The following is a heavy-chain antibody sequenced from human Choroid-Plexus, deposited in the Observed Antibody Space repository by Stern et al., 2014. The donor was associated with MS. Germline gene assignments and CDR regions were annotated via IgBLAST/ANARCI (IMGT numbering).Heavy chain of an antibody. CDR3: AKDRQYLTYFFDH. J-gene: IGHJ5*02. CDR2: VSHDGSYK. CDR1: GFTFGSCA. V-gene: IGHV3-30*18. D-gene: IGHD2/OR15-2a*01. Sequence: VQLVESGGGVVQPGRPLRLSCVASGFTFGSCAMHWVRQAPGKGLEWVGGVSHDGSYKYYADSVKGRFTISRDNSQNTLHMQMSSLRPEDTAVYYCAKDRQYLTYFFDHWGQGSLVTVSS.